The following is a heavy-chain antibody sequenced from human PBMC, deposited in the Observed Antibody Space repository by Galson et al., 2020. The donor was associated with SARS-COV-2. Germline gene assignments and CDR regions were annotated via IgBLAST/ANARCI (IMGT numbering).Heavy chain of an antibody. D-gene: IGHD1-26*01. V-gene: IGHV4-61*02. CDR3: ARESRWELYFDY. CDR2: IYTSGGT. CDR1: GGSISSGSYY. J-gene: IGHJ4*01. Sequence: SETLSLTCTVSGGSISSGSYYWSWIRQPAGKGLEWIGRIYTSGGTNYNPSLKSRVTISVDTSKNQFSLKLSSVTAADTAVYYCARESRWELYFDYWGHGTLVTVSS.